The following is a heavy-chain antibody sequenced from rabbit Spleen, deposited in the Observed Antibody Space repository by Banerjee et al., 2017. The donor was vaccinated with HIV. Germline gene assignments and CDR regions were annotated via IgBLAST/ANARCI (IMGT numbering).Heavy chain of an antibody. CDR1: GLSFSSSYW. Sequence: EESGGDLVKPEGSLTLTCAASGLSFSSSYWICWVRQAPGKGLEWIGCIYTGSASTYYASWAKGRFTISKTSSTAVTLQMTSLTAADTATYFCARSINWSNRGLNLWGQGTLVTVS. J-gene: IGHJ3*01. V-gene: IGHV1S45*01. CDR2: IYTGSAST. CDR3: ARSINWSNRGLNL. D-gene: IGHD1-1*01.